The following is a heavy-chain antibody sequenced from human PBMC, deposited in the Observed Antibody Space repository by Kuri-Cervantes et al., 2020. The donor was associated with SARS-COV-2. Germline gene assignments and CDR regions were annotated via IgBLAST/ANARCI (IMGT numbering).Heavy chain of an antibody. CDR3: AKDQRVVPAAIWYFQH. V-gene: IGHV3-66*01. D-gene: IGHD2-2*02. CDR1: GFSVSNNY. J-gene: IGHJ1*01. Sequence: GGSLRLSCVASGFSVSNNYMSWVRQAPGKGLEWVSVIYSGGNTYYADSVKGRFTISRDNSKNTLYLQMNSLRAEDTAVYYCAKDQRVVPAAIWYFQHWGQGTLVTVSS. CDR2: IYSGGNT.